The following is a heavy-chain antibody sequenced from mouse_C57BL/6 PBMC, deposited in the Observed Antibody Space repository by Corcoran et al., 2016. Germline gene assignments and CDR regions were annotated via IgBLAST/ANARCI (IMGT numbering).Heavy chain of an antibody. Sequence: DVQLQESGPGLVKPSQSLSLTCSVTGYSITSGYYWNWIRQFPGNKLEWMGYISYDGSNNYNPSLKNRISITRDTSKNQFFLKLNSVTTEDTATYYCARADYYGSSYKGYFDVWGTGTTVTVSS. CDR2: ISYDGSN. CDR1: GYSITSGYY. D-gene: IGHD1-1*01. CDR3: ARADYYGSSYKGYFDV. J-gene: IGHJ1*03. V-gene: IGHV3-6*01.